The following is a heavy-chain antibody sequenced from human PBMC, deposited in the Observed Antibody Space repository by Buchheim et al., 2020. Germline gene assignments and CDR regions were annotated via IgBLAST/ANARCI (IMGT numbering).Heavy chain of an antibody. Sequence: EVQLLESGGGLVQPGGSLRLSCAASGFTFSSYAMSWARQAPGKGLEWVSSISSGGGATYYADSVKGRFTISRDNSKNTLYLQMNSLRAEDTAVYYCAKWNSGSYQFDYWGQGTL. CDR3: AKWNSGSYQFDY. CDR1: GFTFSSYA. CDR2: ISSGGGAT. J-gene: IGHJ4*02. V-gene: IGHV3-23*01. D-gene: IGHD1-26*01.